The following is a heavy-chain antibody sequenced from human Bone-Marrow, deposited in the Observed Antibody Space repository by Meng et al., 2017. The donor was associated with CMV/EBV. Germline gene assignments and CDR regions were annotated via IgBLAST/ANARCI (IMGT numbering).Heavy chain of an antibody. Sequence: ASVKVSCKASGYTFTGYYMHWVRQAPGQGLEWMGWINPNSGGTNYAQKFQGRVTMTRDTSISTAYMELSRLRSDDTAVYYCATGLWVPTYYYGSGTGADWGQGPRVTVSS. V-gene: IGHV1-2*02. CDR1: GYTFTGYY. CDR2: INPNSGGT. J-gene: IGHJ4*02. D-gene: IGHD3-10*01. CDR3: ATGLWVPTYYYGSGTGAD.